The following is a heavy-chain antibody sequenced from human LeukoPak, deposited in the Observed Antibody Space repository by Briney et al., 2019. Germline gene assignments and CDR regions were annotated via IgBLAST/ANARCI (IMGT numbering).Heavy chain of an antibody. CDR1: GYSISTSNW. J-gene: IGHJ5*02. CDR2: IYCTGST. Sequence: SETLSLTCAVSGYSISTSNWWGWIRQSPGKVLEWIGYIYCTGSTYYNPSLKSRVTMSVDTSKNKLSLQLSSVPAVDPAVYSCARAPTKFRRDWFDPWGQGTLVTVSS. D-gene: IGHD3-9*01. V-gene: IGHV4-28*01. CDR3: ARAPTKFRRDWFDP.